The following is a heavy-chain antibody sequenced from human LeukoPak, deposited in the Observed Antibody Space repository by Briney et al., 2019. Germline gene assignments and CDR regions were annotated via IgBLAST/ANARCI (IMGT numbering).Heavy chain of an antibody. D-gene: IGHD5-24*01. Sequence: GGSLRLSCAASGFTFSSYWMHWVRQAPGKGLVWVSRINSDGSSTSYADSVKGRFHISRDNAKNTLYLQMNSLRAEDTAVYYCARDDGYKPLDYWGQGTLVTVSS. CDR2: INSDGSST. V-gene: IGHV3-74*01. J-gene: IGHJ4*02. CDR3: ARDDGYKPLDY. CDR1: GFTFSSYW.